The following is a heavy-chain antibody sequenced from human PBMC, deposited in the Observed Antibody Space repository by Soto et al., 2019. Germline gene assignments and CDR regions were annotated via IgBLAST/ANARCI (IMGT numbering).Heavy chain of an antibody. CDR2: INAGNGNT. CDR1: GYTFTRYA. CDR3: SRTDFDMLRGDYLDPVVY. D-gene: IGHD3-9*01. Sequence: ASVKVSCKASGYTFTRYAVHWARQAPGQRLEWMGWINAGNGNTKYSQKFQGRVTISRDISASTSHRELSSLRSEDTGVYCCSRTDFDMLRGDYLDPVVYWGQGTLVTVS. J-gene: IGHJ4*02. V-gene: IGHV1-3*01.